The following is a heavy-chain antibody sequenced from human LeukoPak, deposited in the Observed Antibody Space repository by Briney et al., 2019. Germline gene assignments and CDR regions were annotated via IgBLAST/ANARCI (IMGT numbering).Heavy chain of an antibody. V-gene: IGHV1-2*02. CDR2: INPTGGT. Sequence: GASVKVSCKASGYTFTGRYMNWVRLAPGQGLEWMGWINPTGGTTYAQKFQDRVTMTRDTSINTAYIELSGLRSDDTAVYYCARDLGWSSSHWGQGTLVTVSS. D-gene: IGHD6-6*01. CDR3: ARDLGWSSSH. J-gene: IGHJ4*02. CDR1: GYTFTGRY.